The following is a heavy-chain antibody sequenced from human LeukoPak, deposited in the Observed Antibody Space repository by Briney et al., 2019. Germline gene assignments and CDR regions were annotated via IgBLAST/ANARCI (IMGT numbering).Heavy chain of an antibody. V-gene: IGHV3-7*01. CDR3: ARDTDGSLDY. Sequence: PGGSLRLSCAASGFTFTNSWMAWVRQAPGKGLKWVANIKQDGSTKHYMDSLKGRFTISRDNPKNSLYLQMNSLRADDTAIYYCARDTDGSLDYWGQGILVTVAS. D-gene: IGHD1-26*01. CDR2: IKQDGSTK. J-gene: IGHJ4*02. CDR1: GFTFTNSW.